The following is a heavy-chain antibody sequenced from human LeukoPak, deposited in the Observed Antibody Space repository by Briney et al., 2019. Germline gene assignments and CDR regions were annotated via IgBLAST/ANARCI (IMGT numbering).Heavy chain of an antibody. CDR2: INPGGRST. J-gene: IGHJ4*02. CDR1: GYTFTSYY. D-gene: IGHD3-16*01. Sequence: ASVKVSCKASGYTFTSYYMHWVRQAPGQGLEWMGIINPGGRSTTYAQKSQGRVTLTRDTSTSTVYMELSSLRSEDTAVYYCARDGGGVSAPGGYWGQGTLVTVSS. V-gene: IGHV1-46*01. CDR3: ARDGGGVSAPGGY.